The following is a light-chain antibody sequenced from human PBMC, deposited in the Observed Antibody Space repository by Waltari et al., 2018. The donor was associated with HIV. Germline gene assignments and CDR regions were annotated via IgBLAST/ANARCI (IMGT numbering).Light chain of an antibody. CDR2: DVF. CDR3: CSYAGSRTWV. J-gene: IGLJ3*02. CDR1: SSDVGGYNF. Sequence: QSALTQPASVSGSPGQSITVSCTGTSSDVGGYNFVSWYQQHPGKAPKLIIFDVFKRAAGVSGRFSGSRSGNTASLTVSGLQAEDEADYYCCSYAGSRTWVFGGGTALTVL. V-gene: IGLV2-23*02.